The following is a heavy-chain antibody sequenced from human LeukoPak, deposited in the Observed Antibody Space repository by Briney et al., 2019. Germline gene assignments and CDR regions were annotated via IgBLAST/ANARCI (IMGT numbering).Heavy chain of an antibody. V-gene: IGHV1-24*01. D-gene: IGHD5-18*01. CDR2: FDPEDGEA. Sequence: ASVKVSCKVSGYTLTELSMHWVRQAPGKGLEWMGGFDPEDGEAIYAQKLQGRVTMTDDTSTDTAYMALSSLRSEHTAVYYCATGPISYSSGYIYYHYMDVWGKGTTVTVSS. CDR1: GYTLTELS. J-gene: IGHJ6*03. CDR3: ATGPISYSSGYIYYHYMDV.